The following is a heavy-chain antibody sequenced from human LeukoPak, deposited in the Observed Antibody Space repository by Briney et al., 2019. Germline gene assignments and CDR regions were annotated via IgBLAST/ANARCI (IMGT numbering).Heavy chain of an antibody. D-gene: IGHD3-10*01. CDR2: IWYDGSNK. V-gene: IGHV3-33*01. J-gene: IGHJ4*02. CDR1: GFTFSSYG. CDR3: AGTYGSGSYPNY. Sequence: GGSLRLSCAASGFTFSSYGMHWVRQAPGKGLEWVAVIWYDGSNKYYADSVKGRFTISRDNSKNTLYLQMNSLRAEDTAVYYCAGTYGSGSYPNYWGQGTLVTVSS.